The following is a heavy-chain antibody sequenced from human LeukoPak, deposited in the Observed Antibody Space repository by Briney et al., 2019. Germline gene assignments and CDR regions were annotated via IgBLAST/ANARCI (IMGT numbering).Heavy chain of an antibody. CDR2: ISYDGSNK. V-gene: IGHV3-30*18. CDR1: GFTFSSDG. J-gene: IGHJ4*02. D-gene: IGHD3-16*02. Sequence: GRSLRLSCAASGFTFSSDGMHWVRQAPGKGLEWVAVISYDGSNKYYADSVKGRFTISRDNSKNTLYLQMNSLRAEDTAVYYCAKGTADYDYVWGSYRNSYYFDYWGQGTLVTVSS. CDR3: AKGTADYDYVWGSYRNSYYFDY.